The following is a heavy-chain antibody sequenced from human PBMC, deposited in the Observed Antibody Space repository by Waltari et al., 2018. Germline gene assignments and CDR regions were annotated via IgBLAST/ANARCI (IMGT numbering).Heavy chain of an antibody. CDR2: IYYSGST. CDR3: ARDCGGSYTDNWFDP. V-gene: IGHV4-59*01. Sequence: QVQLQESGPGLVKPSETLSLTCTVSGGSISSYYWSWIRQPPGKGLEWIGYIYYSGSTNSTPPLKSRVTVSVDTSKIQFSLKLSSVTAADTAVYYCARDCGGSYTDNWFDPWGQGTLVTVSS. J-gene: IGHJ5*02. CDR1: GGSISSYY. D-gene: IGHD1-26*01.